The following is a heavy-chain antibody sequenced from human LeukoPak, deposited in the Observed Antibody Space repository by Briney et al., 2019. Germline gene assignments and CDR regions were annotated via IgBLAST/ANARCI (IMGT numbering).Heavy chain of an antibody. D-gene: IGHD4-17*01. Sequence: SETLSLTCTVSGGSISSRSYCCSWIRQPPGKGLEWIGEINHSGSTNYNPSLKSRVTISVDTSKNQFSLKLSSVTAADTAVYYCARGVDYGDYPDYWGQGTLVTVSS. CDR2: INHSGST. V-gene: IGHV4-39*07. CDR1: GGSISSRSYC. J-gene: IGHJ4*02. CDR3: ARGVDYGDYPDY.